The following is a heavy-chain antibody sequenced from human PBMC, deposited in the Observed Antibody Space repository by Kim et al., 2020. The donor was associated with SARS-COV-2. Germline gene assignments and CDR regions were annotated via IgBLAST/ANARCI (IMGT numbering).Heavy chain of an antibody. V-gene: IGHV4-34*01. CDR3: ARGASSIAARALDY. D-gene: IGHD6-6*01. J-gene: IGHJ4*02. Sequence: TPSRKSRVTISVDTSKNQFSLKLSSVTAADTAVYYCARGASSIAARALDYWGQGTLVTVSS.